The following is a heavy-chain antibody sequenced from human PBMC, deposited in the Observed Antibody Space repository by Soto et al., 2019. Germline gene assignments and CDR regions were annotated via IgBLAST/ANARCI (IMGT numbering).Heavy chain of an antibody. CDR1: GGSITSYH. CDR2: IYYSGSS. V-gene: IGHV4-59*12. J-gene: IGHJ5*02. D-gene: IGHD2-15*01. Sequence: SETLSLTCTVSGGSITSYHWSWIRQSPGKGLEWIGNIYYSGSSNYNPSLESRVTISVDTSKNQFSLRLSSVTAADTAVYYCARDRSGGYNWLDPWGQGTLVTVSS. CDR3: ARDRSGGYNWLDP.